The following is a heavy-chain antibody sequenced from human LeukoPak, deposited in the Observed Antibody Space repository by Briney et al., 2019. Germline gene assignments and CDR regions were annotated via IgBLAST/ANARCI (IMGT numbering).Heavy chain of an antibody. Sequence: GASVKVSCKASGYAFTGYYMHWVRQAPGQGLEWMGWINPNSGGTNYAQKFQGRVTMTRDTSISTAYMELSRLRSDDTAVYYCARDVTGDNWFDPWGQGTLVTVSS. CDR1: GYAFTGYY. J-gene: IGHJ5*02. CDR3: ARDVTGDNWFDP. CDR2: INPNSGGT. D-gene: IGHD1-26*01. V-gene: IGHV1-2*02.